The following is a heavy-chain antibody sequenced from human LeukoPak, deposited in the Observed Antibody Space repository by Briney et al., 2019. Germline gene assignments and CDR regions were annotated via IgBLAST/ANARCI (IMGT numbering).Heavy chain of an antibody. CDR2: INHSGST. J-gene: IGHJ4*02. CDR1: GGSFSGYY. D-gene: IGHD2-2*01. V-gene: IGHV4-34*01. Sequence: SETLSLTCAVYGGSFSGYYWSWIRQPPGKGLEWIGEINHSGSTNYNPSLKSRVTMSVDTSKNQFSLKLSSVTAADTAVYYCARGRCSSTSCPPSLYYFDYWGQGTLVTVSS. CDR3: ARGRCSSTSCPPSLYYFDY.